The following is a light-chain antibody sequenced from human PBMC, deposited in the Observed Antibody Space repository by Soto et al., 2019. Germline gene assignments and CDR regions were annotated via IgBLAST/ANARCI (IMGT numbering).Light chain of an antibody. CDR2: DVS. CDR3: QQRTNWPLT. V-gene: IGKV3-11*01. CDR1: QSVSNS. J-gene: IGKJ4*01. Sequence: EIVLTQSPATLSLSPGERATLSCWASQSVSNSLAWYQQRPGQSPRLLIYDVSTRATGIPPRFGGSGSGTDFTLTSSSLETEDFAVYYCQQRTNWPLTFGGGTKVDIK.